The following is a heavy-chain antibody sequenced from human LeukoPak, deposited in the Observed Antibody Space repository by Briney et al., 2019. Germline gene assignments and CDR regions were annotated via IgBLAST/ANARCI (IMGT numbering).Heavy chain of an antibody. Sequence: GGSLRLSCAASGFIFSDYYMSWIRQAPGKGLEWVSLISHTATTTNYADSVKGRFTISRDNAKNSLYLQMNSLRAEDTAVYYCARDLMIRGVHDYWGQGTLVTVSS. CDR2: ISHTATTT. V-gene: IGHV3-11*01. D-gene: IGHD3-10*01. J-gene: IGHJ4*02. CDR3: ARDLMIRGVHDY. CDR1: GFIFSDYY.